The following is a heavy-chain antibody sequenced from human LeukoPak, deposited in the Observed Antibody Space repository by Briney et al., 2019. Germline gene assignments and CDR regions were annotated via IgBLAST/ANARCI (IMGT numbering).Heavy chain of an antibody. V-gene: IGHV4-61*02. CDR2: IYTSGST. Sequence: PSETLSLTCTVSGGSISSGSYYWSWIRQPAGKGLEWIGRIYTSGSTNYNPSLKSRVTISVDTSKNQFSLKLSSVTAAGTAVYYCAGNRGDYVNYWGQGTLVTVSS. CDR1: GGSISSGSYY. D-gene: IGHD4-17*01. CDR3: AGNRGDYVNY. J-gene: IGHJ4*02.